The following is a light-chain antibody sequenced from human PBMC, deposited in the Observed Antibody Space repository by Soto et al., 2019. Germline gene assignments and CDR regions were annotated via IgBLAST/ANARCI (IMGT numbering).Light chain of an antibody. CDR3: MQALQGPFT. Sequence: DIVMTQSPLSLPVIPGEPASISCRSSQSLLHSNGYNYLDWYLQKPGQSPQLLIYLGSNRASGVPDRFSGSVSGTDFTLKISRVEAEDVGVYYCMQALQGPFTFGPGTKVDIK. J-gene: IGKJ3*01. CDR2: LGS. CDR1: QSLLHSNGYNY. V-gene: IGKV2-28*01.